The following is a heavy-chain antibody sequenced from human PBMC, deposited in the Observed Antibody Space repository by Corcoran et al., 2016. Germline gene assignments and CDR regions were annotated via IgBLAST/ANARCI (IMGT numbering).Heavy chain of an antibody. J-gene: IGHJ3*02. CDR2: IDRDDDK. CDR3: ARNDYGDYVDAFDI. Sequence: QVTLKESGPALVKPTQTLTLTCTFSGFSLSTSGMRVSWIRQPPGKALEWLARIDRDDDKFYSTSLKTRLTISKDTSKNQVVLTMTNMDPVDTATYYCARNDYGDYVDAFDIWGQGTMVTVSS. V-gene: IGHV2-70*04. D-gene: IGHD4-17*01. CDR1: GFSLSTSGMR.